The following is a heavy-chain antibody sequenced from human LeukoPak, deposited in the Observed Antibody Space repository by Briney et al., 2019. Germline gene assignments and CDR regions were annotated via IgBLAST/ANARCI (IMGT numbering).Heavy chain of an antibody. CDR1: GFTFSSYG. CDR3: ARVLVGGTNWFDP. J-gene: IGHJ5*02. Sequence: GRSLRLSCAASGFTFSSYGMHWVRQAPGKGLGWVAVIWYDGSNKYYADSVKGRFTISRDNSKNTLYLQMNSLRAEDTSVYYCARVLVGGTNWFDPWGQGTLVTVSS. D-gene: IGHD1-26*01. V-gene: IGHV3-33*01. CDR2: IWYDGSNK.